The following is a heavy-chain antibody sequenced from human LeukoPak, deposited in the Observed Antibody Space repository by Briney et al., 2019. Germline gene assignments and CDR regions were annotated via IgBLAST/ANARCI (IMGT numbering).Heavy chain of an antibody. J-gene: IGHJ4*02. D-gene: IGHD1-26*01. CDR1: GFTFSSYS. V-gene: IGHV3-21*01. CDR2: ISSSSSYI. Sequence: GGSLRLSCAASGFTFSSYSMNWVRQAPGKGLEWVSSISSSSSYIYYADSVKGRFTISRDNSKNTLYLQMNSLSAEDTAVYYCARDFSGRFTFDYWGQGTLVTVSS. CDR3: ARDFSGRFTFDY.